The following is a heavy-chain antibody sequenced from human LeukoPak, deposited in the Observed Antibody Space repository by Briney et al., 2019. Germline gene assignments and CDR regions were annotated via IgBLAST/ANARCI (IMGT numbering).Heavy chain of an antibody. CDR1: GFTFSRYW. CDR3: ASGRISWGY. Sequence: GGSLRLSRAASGFTFSRYWMTWVRQAPGKGLEWVANIKQDGSEKYYVASVKGRFTISRDNAKNTLYLQMNSLRAEDSAVYYCASGRISWGYWGQGTLVTVSS. CDR2: IKQDGSEK. D-gene: IGHD3-16*01. V-gene: IGHV3-7*05. J-gene: IGHJ4*02.